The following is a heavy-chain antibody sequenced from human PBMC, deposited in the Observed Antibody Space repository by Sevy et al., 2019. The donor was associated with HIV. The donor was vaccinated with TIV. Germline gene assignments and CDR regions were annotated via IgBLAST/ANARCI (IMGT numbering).Heavy chain of an antibody. J-gene: IGHJ4*02. Sequence: GGSLRLSCVASGFTFGTYGMDWVRQAPGKGLEWVAVIWYDGSNKYYGDSVKGRLTISRDNSKNPLYLQMNGLRAEDTAVYYCARGSLYSSGWSESLDYWGQGTLVTVSS. D-gene: IGHD6-19*01. CDR3: ARGSLYSSGWSESLDY. V-gene: IGHV3-33*01. CDR2: IWYDGSNK. CDR1: GFTFGTYG.